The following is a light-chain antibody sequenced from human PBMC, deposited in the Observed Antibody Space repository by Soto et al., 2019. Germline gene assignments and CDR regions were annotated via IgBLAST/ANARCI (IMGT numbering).Light chain of an antibody. V-gene: IGKV3-20*01. J-gene: IGKJ2*01. CDR1: QSVSSSY. CDR2: GAS. Sequence: EIVLTQSPGTLSLSPGERATLSCRASQSVSSSYLGRYQQKPGQAPRLLIYGASTRATGIPDRFSGSGSGTDFTLIISRLDPEDFAVYYCQQYGGSSLYTFGQGTKLEIK. CDR3: QQYGGSSLYT.